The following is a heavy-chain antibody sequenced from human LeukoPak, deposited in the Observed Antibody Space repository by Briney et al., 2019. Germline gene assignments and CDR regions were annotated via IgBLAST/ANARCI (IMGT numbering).Heavy chain of an antibody. V-gene: IGHV4-39*01. J-gene: IGHJ4*02. D-gene: IGHD5-12*01. CDR2: IYCSGST. CDR3: ARGYEPQFGFDY. Sequence: KPSETLSLTCTVSGGSISSSSYYWGWLRQPPGKGLEWIGSIYCSGSTYYNPSLKSRVTISVDTSKNQFSLKLSSVTAADTAVYYCARGYEPQFGFDYWGQGTLVTVSS. CDR1: GGSISSSSYY.